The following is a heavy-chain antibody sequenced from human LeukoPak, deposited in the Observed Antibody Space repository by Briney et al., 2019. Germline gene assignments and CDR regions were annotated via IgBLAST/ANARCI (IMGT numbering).Heavy chain of an antibody. J-gene: IGHJ6*02. CDR2: IIPIFGTA. V-gene: IGHV1-69*13. CDR3: ARDKIVVVPAAINTYYYYGMDV. Sequence: ASVKVSCKASGYTFTSYGISWVRQAPGQGPEWMGGIIPIFGTANYAQKFQGRVTITADESTSTAYMELSSLRSEDTAVYYCARDKIVVVPAAINTYYYYGMDVWGQGTTVTVSS. CDR1: GYTFTSYG. D-gene: IGHD2-2*01.